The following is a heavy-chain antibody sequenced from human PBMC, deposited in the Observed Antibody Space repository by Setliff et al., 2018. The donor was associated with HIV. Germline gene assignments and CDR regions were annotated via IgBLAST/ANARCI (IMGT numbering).Heavy chain of an antibody. Sequence: SETLSLTCTVSGGSINSGGYYWSWIRQHPGKGLEWIGYIYYSGSTYYNPSLKSRVTISVDTSRDQFSLNLRSVTAADTAVYFCARLIHTGLLYFDFWGLGTLVTVSS. CDR3: ARLIHTGLLYFDF. D-gene: IGHD2-8*02. V-gene: IGHV4-31*03. CDR2: IYYSGST. CDR1: GGSINSGGYY. J-gene: IGHJ4*02.